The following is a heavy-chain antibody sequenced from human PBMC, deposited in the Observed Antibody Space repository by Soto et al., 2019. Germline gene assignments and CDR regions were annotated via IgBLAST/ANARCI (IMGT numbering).Heavy chain of an antibody. V-gene: IGHV1-18*04. J-gene: IGHJ6*02. CDR2: ISAYNGNT. Sequence: ASVKVSCKASGYTFTSYGISWVRQAPGQGLEWMGWISAYNGNTNYAQKLQGRVTMTTDTSTSTAYMELRSLRSDDTAVYYCARTLLEYSSDYYYGMDVWGQGTTVTVSS. CDR1: GYTFTSYG. D-gene: IGHD6-19*01. CDR3: ARTLLEYSSDYYYGMDV.